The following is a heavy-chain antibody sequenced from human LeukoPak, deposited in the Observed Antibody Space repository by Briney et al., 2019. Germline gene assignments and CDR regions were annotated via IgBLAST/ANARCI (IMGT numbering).Heavy chain of an antibody. CDR3: ARRHSSSWFWDY. D-gene: IGHD6-13*01. CDR1: GGSISSSSYY. Sequence: SETLSLTCTVSGGSISSSSYYWGWIRQPPGKGLEWIGSIYYSGSTYYNPSLKSRVTISVDTSKNQFSLKLSSVTAADTAVYYCARRHSSSWFWDYWGQGTLVTVSS. J-gene: IGHJ4*02. V-gene: IGHV4-39*01. CDR2: IYYSGST.